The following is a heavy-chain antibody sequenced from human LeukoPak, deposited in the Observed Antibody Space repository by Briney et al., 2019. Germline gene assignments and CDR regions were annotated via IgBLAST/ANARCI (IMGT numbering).Heavy chain of an antibody. V-gene: IGHV4-39*07. Sequence: NASETLSLTCSVSGVSISSGSNYWGWIRQPPGKTLEWIGSIYSSGSTHYNPSPKSRVIILIDTAKNHFSLNLSSVTAADTAVYYCARSDGYGLVGIWGQGTMVTVSS. J-gene: IGHJ3*02. D-gene: IGHD3-10*01. CDR3: ARSDGYGLVGI. CDR2: IYSSGST. CDR1: GVSISSGSNY.